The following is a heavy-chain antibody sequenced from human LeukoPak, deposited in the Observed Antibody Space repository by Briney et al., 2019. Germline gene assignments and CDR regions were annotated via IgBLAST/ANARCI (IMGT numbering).Heavy chain of an antibody. V-gene: IGHV3-23*01. J-gene: IGHJ4*02. CDR3: ARDSGDYVYDY. CDR2: ISGSGGST. CDR1: GFTFSSHA. Sequence: PGGSLRLSCAASGFTFSSHAMSWVRRAPGKGLEWVSGISGSGGSTYYADSVQGRFTISRDSSKNTLYLQMNSLRAEDTAVYYCARDSGDYVYDYWGQGTLVTVSS. D-gene: IGHD4-17*01.